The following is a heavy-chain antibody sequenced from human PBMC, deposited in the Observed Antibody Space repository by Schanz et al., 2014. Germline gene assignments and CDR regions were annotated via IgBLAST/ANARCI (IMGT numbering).Heavy chain of an antibody. J-gene: IGHJ6*02. CDR2: INPDSGGT. CDR3: ASDFWSGYSHYYYGLDV. D-gene: IGHD3-3*01. CDR1: GYTFTGYS. V-gene: IGHV1-2*02. Sequence: QVQLLQSGAEVKKPGASVKVSCKASGYTFTGYSMHWVRQAPGQGLEWMGWINPDSGGTNYAQKFQGRVTMTRDMSINTAYMELSRLRSDDSAVYYCASDFWSGYSHYYYGLDVWGQGTTVTVSS.